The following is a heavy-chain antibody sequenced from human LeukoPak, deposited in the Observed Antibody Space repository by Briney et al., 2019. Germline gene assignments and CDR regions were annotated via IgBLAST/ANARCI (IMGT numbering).Heavy chain of an antibody. V-gene: IGHV4-39*01. CDR3: ARQSIVVVPAAIDGQGYNWFDP. CDR2: IYYSGST. J-gene: IGHJ5*02. CDR1: GGSISSSSYY. Sequence: SETLSLTCTVSGGSISSSSYYWGWIRQPPGKGLERIGSIYYSGSTYYNPSLKSRVTISVDTSKNQFSLKLSSVTAADTAVYYCARQSIVVVPAAIDGQGYNWFDPWGQGTLVTVSS. D-gene: IGHD2-2*02.